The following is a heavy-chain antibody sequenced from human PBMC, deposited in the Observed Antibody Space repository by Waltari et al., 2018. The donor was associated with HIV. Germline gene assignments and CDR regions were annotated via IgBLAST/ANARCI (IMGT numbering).Heavy chain of an antibody. CDR1: GFPFADYP. J-gene: IGHJ5*01. CDR3: AKGGSHLTIFEAWFDS. CDR2: ISWNSGIT. V-gene: IGHV3-9*01. D-gene: IGHD3-3*01. Sequence: EVQLVESGGGLVQPGRSLRLSCSASGFPFADYPLHWVRQSPGKGLEWVSGISWNSGITDYGDSVKGRFTISRDNAKNSLYLQMNSLTVEDTAFYYCAKGGSHLTIFEAWFDSWGQGTLVTVSS.